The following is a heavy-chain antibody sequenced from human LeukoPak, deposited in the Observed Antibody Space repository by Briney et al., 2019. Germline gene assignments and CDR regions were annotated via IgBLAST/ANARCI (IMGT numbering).Heavy chain of an antibody. CDR3: ARDIVGATPGAPGAFDI. CDR1: GFTFSTYA. V-gene: IGHV3-23*01. Sequence: GGSLRLSCAASGFTFSTYAVTWVRQAPGKGPEWVSTISGSGDSTYYADSVKGRFTISRDNAKNSLYLQMNSLRAEDTAVYYCARDIVGATPGAPGAFDIWGQGTMVTVS. CDR2: ISGSGDST. J-gene: IGHJ3*02. D-gene: IGHD1-26*01.